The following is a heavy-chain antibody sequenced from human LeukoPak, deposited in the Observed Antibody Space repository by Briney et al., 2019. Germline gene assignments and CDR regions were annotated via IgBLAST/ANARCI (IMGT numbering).Heavy chain of an antibody. Sequence: SETLSLTCTVSGGSISSYYWSWIRQPPGKGLEWIGYIYYSGSTNYNPSLKSRVTISVDTSKNQFSLKLSSVRAADTAVYYFARDHYGSSSALDYWGQGTLVTVSS. D-gene: IGHD6-6*01. CDR2: IYYSGST. CDR1: GGSISSYY. J-gene: IGHJ4*02. CDR3: ARDHYGSSSALDY. V-gene: IGHV4-59*01.